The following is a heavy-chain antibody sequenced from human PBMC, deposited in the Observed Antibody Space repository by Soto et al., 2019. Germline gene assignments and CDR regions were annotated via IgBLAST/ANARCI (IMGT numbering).Heavy chain of an antibody. Sequence: GGSLRLSCAASGFTFSSYGMHWVRQAPGKGLEWVAVISYDGSNKYYADSVKGRFTISRDNSKNTLYLQMNSLRAEDTAVYYCAKDGVRIAAAGYYYYYGMDVWGQGTTVTVSS. CDR1: GFTFSSYG. D-gene: IGHD6-13*01. CDR2: ISYDGSNK. V-gene: IGHV3-30*18. J-gene: IGHJ6*02. CDR3: AKDGVRIAAAGYYYYYGMDV.